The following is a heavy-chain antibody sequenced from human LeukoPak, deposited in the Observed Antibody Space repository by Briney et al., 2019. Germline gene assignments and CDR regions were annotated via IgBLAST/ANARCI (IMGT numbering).Heavy chain of an antibody. CDR2: IYYSGST. CDR3: ARLWDDYGDYKSSPFDY. V-gene: IGHV4-39*01. D-gene: IGHD4-17*01. J-gene: IGHJ4*02. CDR1: GGSISSSSYY. Sequence: SETLSLTCTVSGGSISSSSYYWGWIRQPPGKGLEWIGSIYYSGSTYYNPSLKSRVTISVDTSKNQFSLKLSSVTAADTAVYYCARLWDDYGDYKSSPFDYWGQGTLVTVSS.